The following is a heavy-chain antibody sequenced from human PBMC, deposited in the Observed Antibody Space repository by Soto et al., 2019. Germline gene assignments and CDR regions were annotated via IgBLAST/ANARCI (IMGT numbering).Heavy chain of an antibody. V-gene: IGHV3-33*05. D-gene: IGHD3-16*01. CDR3: ARWGTTGGLDV. CDR2: TSYDGSNN. J-gene: IGHJ4*02. Sequence: QVQLVGSGGGVVQPGTSLRLSCVGSGFTFRSYVIHWVRQAPGKGLEWVALTSYDGSNNFYGDSVKGRFTISRDNSRNTVELQMDSLRLEDTALYYCARWGTTGGLDVWGQGTLVSVSS. CDR1: GFTFRSYV.